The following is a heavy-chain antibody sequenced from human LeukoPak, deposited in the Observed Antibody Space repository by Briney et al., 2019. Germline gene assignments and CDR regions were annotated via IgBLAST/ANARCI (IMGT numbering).Heavy chain of an antibody. CDR2: ISAYNGNT. V-gene: IGHV1-18*01. J-gene: IGHJ4*02. CDR1: GYTFTSYG. D-gene: IGHD6-13*01. Sequence: ASVKVSCKASGYTFTSYGISGVRQAPGQGLEWMGWISAYNGNTNYVQKLQGRVTMTTDTSTTTDYIELRSLRSDDTAVYYCARAPIAAAGGYWGQGTLVTVSS. CDR3: ARAPIAAAGGY.